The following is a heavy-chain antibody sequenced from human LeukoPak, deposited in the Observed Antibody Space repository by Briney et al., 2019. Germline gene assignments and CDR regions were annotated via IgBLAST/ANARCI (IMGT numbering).Heavy chain of an antibody. J-gene: IGHJ4*02. V-gene: IGHV3-30*02. D-gene: IGHD1-7*01. CDR1: AFRFSSYG. CDR2: IRSDSSNQ. Sequence: PGGSLRLSCAASAFRFSSYGMHWVRQAPGKGPEWVAFIRSDSSNQYYADSVKGRFTISRDNSKNTLYLQMNSLRAEDTAVYYCARGKGQVPPGTLYRYWGQGTLVTVSA. CDR3: ARGKGQVPPGTLYRY.